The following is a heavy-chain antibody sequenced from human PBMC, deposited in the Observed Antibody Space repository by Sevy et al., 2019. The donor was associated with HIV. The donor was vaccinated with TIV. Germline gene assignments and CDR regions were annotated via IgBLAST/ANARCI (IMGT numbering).Heavy chain of an antibody. CDR2: IYYSGST. Sequence: SETLSLTCTVSGGSISSSTYYWGWIRQPPEKGLEWIASIYYSGSTYYNLSLERRVTIYVDMSKNQFSLRLTSVTAADTAVYYCARHGGIAVATLDYWGQGTLVTVSS. CDR1: GGSISSSTYY. V-gene: IGHV4-39*01. D-gene: IGHD6-19*01. J-gene: IGHJ4*02. CDR3: ARHGGIAVATLDY.